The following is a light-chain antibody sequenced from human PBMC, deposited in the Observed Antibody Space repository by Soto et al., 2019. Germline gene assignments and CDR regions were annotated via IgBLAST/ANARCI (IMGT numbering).Light chain of an antibody. Sequence: EIVLTQSPATLSLSPGERATLSCRASQSVSSYLAWYQQKPGQAPRLLIYDASNRATGIPARFSGSGSETVCTLPISSLEPEYFAVYYCQQRSNWPPFTFGQGTRLEI. CDR1: QSVSSY. V-gene: IGKV3-11*01. CDR2: DAS. CDR3: QQRSNWPPFT. J-gene: IGKJ5*01.